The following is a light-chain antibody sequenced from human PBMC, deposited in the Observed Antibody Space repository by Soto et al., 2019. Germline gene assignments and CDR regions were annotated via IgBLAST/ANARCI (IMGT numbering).Light chain of an antibody. J-gene: IGLJ2*01. CDR1: SSDVGRYNL. CDR2: EDN. CDR3: CSYAGGTSVI. Sequence: QSALAQPASVSGSPGQSITISCTGSSSDVGRYNLVSWYQQHPDKAPKLIIYEDNERPSGVSDRLSGSQSGNTASLTISGLQTEDEADYYCCSYAGGTSVIFGGGTKLTVL. V-gene: IGLV2-23*01.